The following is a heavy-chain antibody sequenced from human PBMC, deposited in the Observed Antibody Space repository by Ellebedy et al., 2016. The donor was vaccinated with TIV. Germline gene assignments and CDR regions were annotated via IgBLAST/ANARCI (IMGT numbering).Heavy chain of an antibody. V-gene: IGHV4-31*03. CDR1: GGSISSGSTY. CDR3: ARYYSSFDY. Sequence: SETLSLTCTVSGGSISSGSTYWSWIRQHPGKGLEWIGYIYYSGSTYYNPSLKSRVTISIDTSKNQFSLKLSSATAADTAVYYCARYYSSFDYWGQGTLVTVSS. D-gene: IGHD3-10*01. J-gene: IGHJ4*02. CDR2: IYYSGST.